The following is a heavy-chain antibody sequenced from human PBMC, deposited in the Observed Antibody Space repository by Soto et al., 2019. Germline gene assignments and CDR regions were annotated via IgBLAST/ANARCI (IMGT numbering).Heavy chain of an antibody. CDR2: IYYSGST. J-gene: IGHJ4*02. D-gene: IGHD6-19*01. Sequence: SETLSLTCTVSGGSISSGGYYWSWIRQHPGKGLEWIGYIYYSGSTYYNPSLKSRVTISVDTSKNQFSLKLSSVTAADTAVYYCARGSDSGWYYFDYWGQGTLVTVSS. V-gene: IGHV4-31*03. CDR3: ARGSDSGWYYFDY. CDR1: GGSISSGGYY.